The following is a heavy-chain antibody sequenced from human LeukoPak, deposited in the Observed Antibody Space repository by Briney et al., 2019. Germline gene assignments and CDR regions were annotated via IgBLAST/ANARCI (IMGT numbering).Heavy chain of an antibody. CDR2: IYYSGST. V-gene: IGHV4-61*01. CDR3: ARVFGSGWTFNFDY. D-gene: IGHD6-19*01. CDR1: GGSVSSGSYY. J-gene: IGHJ4*02. Sequence: SETLSLTCTVSGGSVSSGSYYWSWIRQPPGKGLEWIGYIYYSGSTNYNPSLKSRVTMSVDTSKNQFSLKLSSVTAADTAVYYCARVFGSGWTFNFDYWGQGTLVTVSS.